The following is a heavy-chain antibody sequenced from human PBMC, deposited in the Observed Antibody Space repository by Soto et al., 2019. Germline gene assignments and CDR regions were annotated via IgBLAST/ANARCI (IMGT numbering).Heavy chain of an antibody. Sequence: QVQLVQSGAEVKKPGSSVKVSCKASGGTFSSYAISWVRQAPGQGLEWMGGIIPIFGTANYAQKFQGRVTITADGSTSTAYMELSSLRSEDTAVYYCAMGLYWSGGSCYGWFDPWGQGTLVTVSS. D-gene: IGHD2-15*01. CDR2: IIPIFGTA. CDR1: GGTFSSYA. CDR3: AMGLYWSGGSCYGWFDP. J-gene: IGHJ5*02. V-gene: IGHV1-69*01.